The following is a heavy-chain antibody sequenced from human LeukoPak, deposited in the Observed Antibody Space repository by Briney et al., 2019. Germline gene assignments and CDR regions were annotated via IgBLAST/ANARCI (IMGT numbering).Heavy chain of an antibody. D-gene: IGHD3-22*01. CDR1: GYTFTSYD. V-gene: IGHV1-46*04. J-gene: IGHJ4*02. CDR2: INPSAGST. CDR3: ATGSHVRVYDSNPYYGHY. Sequence: WASVKVSCKASGYTFTSYDINWVRQATGQGLEWMGIINPSAGSTYYAQKLQGRVTMTRDMSTSTVYMELSSLRSEDTALYYCATGSHVRVYDSNPYYGHYWGQGTLVTVSS.